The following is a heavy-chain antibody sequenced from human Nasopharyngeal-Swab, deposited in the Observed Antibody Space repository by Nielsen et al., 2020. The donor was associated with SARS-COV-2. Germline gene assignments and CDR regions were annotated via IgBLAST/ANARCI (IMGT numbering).Heavy chain of an antibody. D-gene: IGHD4-11*01. CDR1: GGSFSGYY. Sequence: SETLPLTCAVYGGSFSGYYWSWIRQPPGKGLEWIGEINHSGSTNYNPSLKSRVTISVDTSKNQFSLKLSSVTAADTAVYYCARHDYSNYNWGQGTLVTVSS. J-gene: IGHJ4*02. CDR3: ARHDYSNYN. CDR2: INHSGST. V-gene: IGHV4-34*01.